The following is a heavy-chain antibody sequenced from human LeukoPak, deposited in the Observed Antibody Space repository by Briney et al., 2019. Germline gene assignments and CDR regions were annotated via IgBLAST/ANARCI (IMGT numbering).Heavy chain of an antibody. D-gene: IGHD2-15*01. J-gene: IGHJ4*02. CDR1: GFTFNNYA. CDR2: INHNGGRT. Sequence: GGSLRLSCAASGFTFNNYAMSWVRQAPEKGLEWVSTINHNGGRTYYADSLEGRFAISRDNSKNTLFLQMHSLRAEDTAVYYCAKADRVASAATLDYWGQGTLVTVS. V-gene: IGHV3-23*01. CDR3: AKADRVASAATLDY.